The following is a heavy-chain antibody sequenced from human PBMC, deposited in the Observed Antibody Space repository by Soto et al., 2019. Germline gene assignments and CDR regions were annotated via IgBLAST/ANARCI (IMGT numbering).Heavy chain of an antibody. Sequence: SETLSLTCTVSGGSISSYFWSWIRQPPGKGLEWIGYIYYSGSTNYNPSLESRVTISVDTSKNQFSLKLSSVTAADTAVYYCARGVRYFDYWGQGTLVTVSS. CDR3: ARGVRYFDY. J-gene: IGHJ4*02. V-gene: IGHV4-59*01. CDR1: GGSISSYF. D-gene: IGHD3-10*01. CDR2: IYYSGST.